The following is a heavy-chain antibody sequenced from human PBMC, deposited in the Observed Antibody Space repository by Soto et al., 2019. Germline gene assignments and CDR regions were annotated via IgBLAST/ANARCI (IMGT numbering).Heavy chain of an antibody. CDR1: AYNISSFSC. CDR3: ARDVGTYSISRVWFAP. D-gene: IGHD6-13*01. Sequence: SETLSLTCAVSAYNISSFSCWGWIRQSPETGLEWIGSVCHSGIIYYNPSLKSRVTISLDTSKNQFSLRLSSVTAADTALYYCARDVGTYSISRVWFAPWGQGTLVTVSS. V-gene: IGHV4-38-2*02. CDR2: VCHSGII. J-gene: IGHJ5*02.